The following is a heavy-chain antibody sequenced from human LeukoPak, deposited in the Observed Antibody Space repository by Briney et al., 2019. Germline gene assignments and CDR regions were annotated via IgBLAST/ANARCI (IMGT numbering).Heavy chain of an antibody. D-gene: IGHD4-17*01. CDR1: GFTFSSYA. CDR3: ARDYYGDYYFDN. V-gene: IGHV3-21*01. CDR2: TSGSGTNI. J-gene: IGHJ4*02. Sequence: GGSLSLPCAASGFTFSSYAMNWVRQAPGKGLEWVSSTSGSGTNIYYADSVKGRFTVSRDNAKNSLYLQMNSLRAEDTAVYYCARDYYGDYYFDNWGQGTLVTVSS.